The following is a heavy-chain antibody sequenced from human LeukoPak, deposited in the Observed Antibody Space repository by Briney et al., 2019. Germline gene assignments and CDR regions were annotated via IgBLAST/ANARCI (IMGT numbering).Heavy chain of an antibody. J-gene: IGHJ4*02. Sequence: PSETLSLTCTVSGGSISSSSYYWGWIRQPPGRGLEWISYIYYSGVTYYNPSLKSRVSISVDTSKNQFSLKLSSVTAADTAVYYCARQVIAAPGPRSYFDCWGQGTLVTVSS. CDR2: IYYSGVT. D-gene: IGHD6-13*01. V-gene: IGHV4-39*01. CDR3: ARQVIAAPGPRSYFDC. CDR1: GGSISSSSYY.